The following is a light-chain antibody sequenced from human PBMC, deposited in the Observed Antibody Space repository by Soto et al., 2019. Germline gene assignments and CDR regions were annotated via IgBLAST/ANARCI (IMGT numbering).Light chain of an antibody. CDR1: SSDVGGYNY. CDR3: RSYTSSSTPYV. Sequence: QSALTQPASVSGSPGQSITISCTGTSSDVGGYNYVSWYQQHPGKAPKLMIYDVSNRPSGVSNRFSGSKSGNTASLTISGLQAEDEAEYYCRSYTSSSTPYVFGTGTKVTVL. V-gene: IGLV2-14*01. CDR2: DVS. J-gene: IGLJ1*01.